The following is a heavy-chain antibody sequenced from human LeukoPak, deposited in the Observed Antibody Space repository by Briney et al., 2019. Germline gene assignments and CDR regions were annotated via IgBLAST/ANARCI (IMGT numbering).Heavy chain of an antibody. D-gene: IGHD3-10*01. CDR3: ATTNKHYYGSGSFFNWFDP. J-gene: IGHJ5*02. V-gene: IGHV1-18*01. CDR1: GYTFNSNG. CDR2: ISAYNGHT. Sequence: ASVKVSCKASGYTFNSNGISWVRQAPGQGLEWMGWISAYNGHTNYAQKLQGRVTMTTDTSTSTAYMELSSLRSEDTAVYYCATTNKHYYGSGSFFNWFDPWGQGTLVTVSS.